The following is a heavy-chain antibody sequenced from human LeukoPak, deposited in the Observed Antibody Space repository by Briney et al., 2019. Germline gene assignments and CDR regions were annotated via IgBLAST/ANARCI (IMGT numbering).Heavy chain of an antibody. CDR2: IYYSGST. V-gene: IGHV4-31*03. CDR3: ARVSGSPLMSYFDY. D-gene: IGHD1-26*01. CDR1: GGSISSGGYY. J-gene: IGHJ4*02. Sequence: PSETLSLTCTVSGGSISSGGYYWSWIRQHPGKGLEWIGYIYYSGSTYYNPSLKSRVTISVDTSKNQFSLKLSSVTAADTAVYYCARVSGSPLMSYFDYWGQGTLVTVSS.